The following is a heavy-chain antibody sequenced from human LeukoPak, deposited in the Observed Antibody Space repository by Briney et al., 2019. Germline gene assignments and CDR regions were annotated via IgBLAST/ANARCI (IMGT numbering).Heavy chain of an antibody. D-gene: IGHD1-26*01. CDR3: ARDTVGVTDY. CDR1: GFTFSSSW. Sequence: SGGSLRLSCAASGFTFSSSWMSWVRQAPGKGLEWVANIKPDGSEKYYLDSVKGRFTISRDNAKNSLYLQMNSLRAEGTALYYCARDTVGVTDYWGQGTLVTVSS. CDR2: IKPDGSEK. J-gene: IGHJ4*02. V-gene: IGHV3-7*01.